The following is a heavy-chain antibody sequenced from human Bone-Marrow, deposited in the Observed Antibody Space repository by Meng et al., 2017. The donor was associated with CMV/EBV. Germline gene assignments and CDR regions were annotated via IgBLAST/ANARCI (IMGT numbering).Heavy chain of an antibody. D-gene: IGHD2-2*02. CDR1: GGSFSGYY. J-gene: IGHJ6*02. V-gene: IGHV4-59*01. CDR3: ARVVIDCSSTSCYRSYGMDV. Sequence: GSLRLSCAVYGGSFSGYYWSWIRQPPGKGLEWIGYIYYSGSTNYNPSLKSRVTISVDTSKNQFSLKLSSVTAADTAVYYCARVVIDCSSTSCYRSYGMDVWGQGTTVTVSS. CDR2: IYYSGST.